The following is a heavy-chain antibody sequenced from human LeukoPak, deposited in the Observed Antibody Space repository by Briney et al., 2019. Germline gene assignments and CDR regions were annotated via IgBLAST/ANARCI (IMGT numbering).Heavy chain of an antibody. V-gene: IGHV3-9*01. CDR3: AKHMRATNTYSFFGLDV. CDR2: SNRNGGGT. CDR1: GFTFKDYG. J-gene: IGHJ6*02. Sequence: GGSLRLSCAATGFTFKDYGMHWVRQPPGKGLEWVSSNRNGGGTDYADSVKGRFTISRDNAKNSLYLQLSSLRPEDTALYYCAKHMRATNTYSFFGLDVWGQGTTVTVSS. D-gene: IGHD1-26*01.